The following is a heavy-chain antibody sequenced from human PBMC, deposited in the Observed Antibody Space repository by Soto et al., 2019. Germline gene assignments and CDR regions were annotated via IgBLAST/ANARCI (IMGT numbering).Heavy chain of an antibody. CDR3: ARDADVDTAISNFDY. D-gene: IGHD5-18*01. CDR2: ISYDGSNK. CDR1: GFTFSSYA. V-gene: IGHV3-30-3*01. Sequence: QVQLVESGGGVVQPGRSLRLSCAASGFTFSSYAMHWVRQAPGKGLEWVAVISYDGSNKYYADSVKGRFTISRDNSKNTLYLQMNSLRAEDTAVYYCARDADVDTAISNFDYWGQGTLVTVSS. J-gene: IGHJ4*02.